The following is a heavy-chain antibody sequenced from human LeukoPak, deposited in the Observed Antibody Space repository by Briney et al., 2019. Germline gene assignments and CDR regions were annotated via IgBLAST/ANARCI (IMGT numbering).Heavy chain of an antibody. CDR2: IYTSGST. Sequence: SETLSLTCTVSGVSISSYYWSWIRQPAGKGLEWTGRIYTSGSTNYNPSLKGRVTMSVDTSKNQFSLKLSSVTAADTAVYYCARDPSIAAAGTRPYYYYYMDVWGKGTTVTVSS. J-gene: IGHJ6*03. CDR1: GVSISSYY. CDR3: ARDPSIAAAGTRPYYYYYMDV. V-gene: IGHV4-4*07. D-gene: IGHD6-13*01.